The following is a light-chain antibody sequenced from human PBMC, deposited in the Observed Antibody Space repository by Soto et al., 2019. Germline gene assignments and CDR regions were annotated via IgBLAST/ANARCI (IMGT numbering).Light chain of an antibody. Sequence: EVVMTQSPATLSVSPGDRATLSCRASQSVSSNLAWYQQRPGQAPRLLIYGASSRATGVPDRISGSGSGTDFALTINRLEAEDFAVYYCQQYASSPWTFGQGTKVDIK. CDR3: QQYASSPWT. V-gene: IGKV3-20*01. J-gene: IGKJ1*01. CDR1: QSVSSN. CDR2: GAS.